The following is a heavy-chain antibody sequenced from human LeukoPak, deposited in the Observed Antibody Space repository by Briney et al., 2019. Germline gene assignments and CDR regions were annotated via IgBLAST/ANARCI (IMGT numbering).Heavy chain of an antibody. CDR1: GFTLSNYD. J-gene: IGHJ5*02. CDR2: ISTSSRYI. D-gene: IGHD1-1*01. V-gene: IGHV3-21*01. CDR3: ARGFFLDAPPP. Sequence: GGSLRLSCAAYGFTLSNYDMNWVRQAPGKGLEWVSSISTSSRYIYYKDSVRGRFTISRDDAKNSLYLQMNSLRADDTAVYYCARGFFLDAPPPWGQGTLVTVSS.